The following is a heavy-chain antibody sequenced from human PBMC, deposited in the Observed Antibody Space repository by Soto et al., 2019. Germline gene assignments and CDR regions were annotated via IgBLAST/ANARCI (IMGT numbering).Heavy chain of an antibody. V-gene: IGHV3-33*01. CDR1: GFTFSSYG. D-gene: IGHD6-19*01. CDR3: VRVRAVAGIFYDY. CDR2: IWYDGSNK. J-gene: IGHJ4*02. Sequence: QVQLVESGGGVVQPGRSLRLSCAASGFTFSSYGMHWVRQAPGKGLEWVAVIWYDGSNKYYADSVKGRFTISRDNSKNTLYLQMNSLRAEDTAVYYCVRVRAVAGIFYDYWGQGTLVTVSS.